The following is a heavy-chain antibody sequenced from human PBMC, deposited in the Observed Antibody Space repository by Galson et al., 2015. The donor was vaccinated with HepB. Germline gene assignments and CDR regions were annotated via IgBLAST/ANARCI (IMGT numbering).Heavy chain of an antibody. J-gene: IGHJ4*02. CDR1: GYTFTGYY. CDR3: ARDFSRGYSYGYSDY. Sequence: SVKVSCKASGYTFTGYYMHWVRQAPGQGLEWMGWINPNSGGTNYAQKFQGRVTMTRHTSISTAYMELSRLRSDDTAVYYCARDFSRGYSYGYSDYWGQGTLVTVSS. V-gene: IGHV1-2*02. D-gene: IGHD5-18*01. CDR2: INPNSGGT.